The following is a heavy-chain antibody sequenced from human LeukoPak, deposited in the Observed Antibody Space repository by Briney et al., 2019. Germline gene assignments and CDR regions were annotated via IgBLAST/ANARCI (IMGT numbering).Heavy chain of an antibody. Sequence: GGTLRLSCAASGVTFSSYAMSWVRQAPGQGLEWVSAVSGSGGSTYYADSAKGRFTISRDNSKNTLYLQMNSLRAEATAVYYGAKATVWGDIVATIHFDYWGQGTLVTVSS. V-gene: IGHV3-23*01. CDR1: GVTFSSYA. CDR2: VSGSGGST. D-gene: IGHD5-12*01. J-gene: IGHJ4*02. CDR3: AKATVWGDIVATIHFDY.